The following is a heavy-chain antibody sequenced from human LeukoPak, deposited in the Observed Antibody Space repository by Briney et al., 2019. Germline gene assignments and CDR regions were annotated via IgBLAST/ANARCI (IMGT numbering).Heavy chain of an antibody. CDR2: ISSSSSYI. V-gene: IGHV3-21*01. D-gene: IGHD2-2*01. CDR1: GFTFSSYS. Sequence: GGSLRLSCAASGFTFSSYSMNWVRQAPGKGLEWVSSISSSSSYIYYADSVKGRFTISRDNTKNSLYLQMNSLRAEDTAVYYCARDRLRYCSSTSCYADYWGQGTLVTVSS. CDR3: ARDRLRYCSSTSCYADY. J-gene: IGHJ4*02.